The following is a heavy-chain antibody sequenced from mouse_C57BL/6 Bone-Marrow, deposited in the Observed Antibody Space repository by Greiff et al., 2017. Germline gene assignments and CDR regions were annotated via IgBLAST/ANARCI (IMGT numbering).Heavy chain of an antibody. CDR3: ARRYGYDGYFDV. J-gene: IGHJ1*03. CDR1: GYTFTDYY. Sequence: EVQLQQSGPELVKPGASVKISCKASGYTFTDYYMNWVKQSHGKSLEWIGDINPNNGGTSYTQKFKGKATLTVDKSSSTAYMELRSLTSEDSAVYYCARRYGYDGYFDVWGTGTTVTVSS. V-gene: IGHV1-26*01. D-gene: IGHD2-2*01. CDR2: INPNNGGT.